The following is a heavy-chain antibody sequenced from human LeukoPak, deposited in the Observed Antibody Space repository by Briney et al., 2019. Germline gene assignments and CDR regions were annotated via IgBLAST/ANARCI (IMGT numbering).Heavy chain of an antibody. D-gene: IGHD3-10*01. J-gene: IGHJ4*02. Sequence: GGSLRLSCAGSGFIYSSYAMSWVRQAPGKGLEWVSTISHSGGSTYYADSAKGRFTISRDNSKNTLYLQMNSLRVEDTAEYYCANGGSGLDYFDYWGQGTLVTVTS. CDR2: ISHSGGST. CDR1: GFIYSSYA. V-gene: IGHV3-23*01. CDR3: ANGGSGLDYFDY.